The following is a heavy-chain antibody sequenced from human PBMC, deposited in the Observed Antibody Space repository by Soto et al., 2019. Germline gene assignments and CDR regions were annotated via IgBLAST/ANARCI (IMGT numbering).Heavy chain of an antibody. Sequence: GASVKVSCKASGGTFSSYAISWVRQAPGQGLEWMGGFIPIFGTANYAQKFQGKVTSTADASTSTAYMELSSLRSEDTAVYYCARDRSDIVVVPAAGNWFDPCGQLTLVTVSS. V-gene: IGHV1-69*13. J-gene: IGHJ5*02. CDR1: GGTFSSYA. CDR2: FIPIFGTA. D-gene: IGHD2-2*01. CDR3: ARDRSDIVVVPAAGNWFDP.